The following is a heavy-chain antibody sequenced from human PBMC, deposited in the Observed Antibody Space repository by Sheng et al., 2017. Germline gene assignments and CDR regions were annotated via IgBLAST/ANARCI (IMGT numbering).Heavy chain of an antibody. CDR3: VRGFYYGSSEHFDY. CDR1: GGSISNSAYF. D-gene: IGHD3-10*01. CDR2: IYFQWEH. V-gene: IGHV4-39*01. J-gene: IGHJ4*02. Sequence: QLQLQESGPGLVKPSETVSLTCTVSGGSISNSAYFWGWIRQAPGERLEWIGNIYFQWEHLLQPVPPRSRLTVSVDTSKSQFSLSLRSVTAADTAVYFCVRGFYYGSSEHFDYWGQGIRVTVSS.